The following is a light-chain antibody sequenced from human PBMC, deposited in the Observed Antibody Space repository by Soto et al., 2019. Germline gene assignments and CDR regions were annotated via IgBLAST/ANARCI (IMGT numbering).Light chain of an antibody. V-gene: IGKV1-5*01. Sequence: DIQMTQSPSTLSASVGDRVTMTCRGSQTSTRCMAWYQQKPGKAPKLLIYDASTLESGVPSRFGGSRSGTEFALTISSLQPDDFATYYCQQYNSYSLWTFGQGTKVDIK. CDR3: QQYNSYSLWT. J-gene: IGKJ1*01. CDR1: QTSTRC. CDR2: DAS.